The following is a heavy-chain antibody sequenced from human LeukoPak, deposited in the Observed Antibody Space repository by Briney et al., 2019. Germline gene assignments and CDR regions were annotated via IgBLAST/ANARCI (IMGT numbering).Heavy chain of an antibody. CDR1: GYSISSGYY. J-gene: IGHJ6*03. V-gene: IGHV4-38-2*02. D-gene: IGHD6-19*01. CDR3: AILAVDYYYYRDV. Sequence: SETLSLTCNVSGYSISSGYYWGWIRQPPGKGLEWIGSIYHSGSTYYNPSLKSRVTISVDTSKNQFSLKLSSVTAADTAVYYCAILAVDYYYYRDVWGKGTTVTVYS. CDR2: IYHSGST.